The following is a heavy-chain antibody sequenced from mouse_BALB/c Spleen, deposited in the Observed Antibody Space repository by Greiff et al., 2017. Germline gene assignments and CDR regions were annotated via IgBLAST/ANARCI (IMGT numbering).Heavy chain of an antibody. CDR2: IWGGGST. CDR1: GFSLTDYG. D-gene: IGHD2-1*01. Sequence: VQLQQSGPGLVAPSQSLSITCTVSGFSLTDYGVSWIRQPPGKGLEWLGVIWGGGSTYYNSALKSRLSISKDNSKSQVFLKMNSLQTDDTAMYYCAKHGYYGNSYAMDYWGQGTSVTVSS. J-gene: IGHJ4*01. CDR3: AKHGYYGNSYAMDY. V-gene: IGHV2-6-5*01.